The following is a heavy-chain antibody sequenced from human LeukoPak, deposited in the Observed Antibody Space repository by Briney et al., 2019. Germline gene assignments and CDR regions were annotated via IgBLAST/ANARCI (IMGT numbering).Heavy chain of an antibody. D-gene: IGHD3-22*01. J-gene: IGHJ5*02. V-gene: IGHV4-31*03. CDR1: GGSISSGGYY. CDR3: ARSRRITMIVVVITDNWFDP. CDR2: IYYSGST. Sequence: SETLSLTCTVSGGSISSGGYYWSWIRQHPGKGLEWIGYIYYSGSTYYNPSLKSRVTISVDTSKNQFSLKLSSVTAADTAVYYCARSRRITMIVVVITDNWFDPWGQGTLVTVSS.